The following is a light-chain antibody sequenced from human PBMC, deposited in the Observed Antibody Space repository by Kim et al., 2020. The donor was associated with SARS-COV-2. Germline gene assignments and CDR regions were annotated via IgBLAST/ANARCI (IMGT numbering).Light chain of an antibody. CDR2: YDS. Sequence: SYELTQPPSVSVAPGKTATITCGGNNIGSKTVHWYQQNPGLAPFLVIHYDSDRPSGIPERFSGSNSENSATLTIIRVEAADEADYYCQVWDASGDLPVVFGGGTRLTVL. V-gene: IGLV3-21*04. CDR3: QVWDASGDLPVV. CDR1: NIGSKT. J-gene: IGLJ3*02.